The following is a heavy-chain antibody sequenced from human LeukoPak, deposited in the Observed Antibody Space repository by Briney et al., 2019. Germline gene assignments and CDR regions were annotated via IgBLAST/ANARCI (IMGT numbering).Heavy chain of an antibody. Sequence: GGSLRLSCAASGFTFDDYAMHWVRQAPGKGLEWVSLISGDGGSTYYADSAKGRFTISRDNSKNSLYLQMNSLRTEDTALYYCARLNYYDSSGYSKYYFDYWGQGTLVTVSS. CDR3: ARLNYYDSSGYSKYYFDY. CDR2: ISGDGGST. CDR1: GFTFDDYA. J-gene: IGHJ4*02. D-gene: IGHD3-22*01. V-gene: IGHV3-43*02.